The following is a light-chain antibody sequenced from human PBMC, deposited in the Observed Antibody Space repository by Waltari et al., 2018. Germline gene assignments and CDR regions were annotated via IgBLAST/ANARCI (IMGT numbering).Light chain of an antibody. V-gene: IGKV4-1*01. CDR3: LQYYTSPQT. J-gene: IGKJ2*01. Sequence: DIVMTQSPDSLAVSLGERATINCKSSQSVFYSSNNKNYLAWYQQKPGQPPKLLISWASTRESGVPGRFSGSGAGTDFTLTISSLQAEDVAVYFCLQYYTSPQTFGQGTRLEI. CDR1: QSVFYSSNNKNY. CDR2: WAS.